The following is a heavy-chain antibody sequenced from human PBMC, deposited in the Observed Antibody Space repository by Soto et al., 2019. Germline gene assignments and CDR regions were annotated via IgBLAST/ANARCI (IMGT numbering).Heavy chain of an antibody. V-gene: IGHV1-69*13. D-gene: IGHD2-15*01. CDR1: GGTFSSYA. Sequence: SVKVSCKASGGTFSSYAISWVRQAPGQGLEWMGGIIPIFGTANYAQKFQGRVTITADESTSTAYMELSSLRSEDTAVYYCARDRGADCSGGSCYSTGGYYYYYGMDVWGQGTTVTVSS. J-gene: IGHJ6*02. CDR3: ARDRGADCSGGSCYSTGGYYYYYGMDV. CDR2: IIPIFGTA.